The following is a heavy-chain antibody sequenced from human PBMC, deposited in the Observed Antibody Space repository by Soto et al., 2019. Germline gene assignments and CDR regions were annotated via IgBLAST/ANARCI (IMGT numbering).Heavy chain of an antibody. Sequence: QVQLVQSGAEVKKPGASVKVSCKASGYSFNTYAISWVRQAPGQGLEWMGWISGYNHNTNYAGKFQGRVTVTADRSTSTAYMELRSLTSNDTAVYYCASEYGMDVWGQGTPVTVS. J-gene: IGHJ6*02. CDR2: ISGYNHNT. CDR1: GYSFNTYA. CDR3: ASEYGMDV. V-gene: IGHV1-18*01.